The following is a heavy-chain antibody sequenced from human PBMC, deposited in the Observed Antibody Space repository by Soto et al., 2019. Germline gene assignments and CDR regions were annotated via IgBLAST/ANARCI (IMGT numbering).Heavy chain of an antibody. Sequence: GASVKVSCKASGGPFSGYAISGVRRAPGQGLEWLGGIIPIFGTANYAQKFQGRVTITADESTSTAYMELSSLRSEDTAVYYCARDGRYGDSSGYYPCDYWGQGTLVTVSS. J-gene: IGHJ4*02. CDR3: ARDGRYGDSSGYYPCDY. V-gene: IGHV1-69*13. CDR1: GGPFSGYA. CDR2: IIPIFGTA. D-gene: IGHD3-22*01.